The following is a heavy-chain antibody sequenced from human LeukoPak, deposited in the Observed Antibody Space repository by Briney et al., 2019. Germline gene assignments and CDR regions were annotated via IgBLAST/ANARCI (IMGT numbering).Heavy chain of an antibody. CDR2: IYTSGST. V-gene: IGHV4-4*07. J-gene: IGHJ4*02. CDR3: ARAHPRHSSSWYFDY. D-gene: IGHD6-13*01. CDR1: GGSISSYY. Sequence: PSETLSLTCTVSGGSISSYYWSWIRQPAGKGLEWIGRIYTSGSTNYNPSLKSRVTMSVDTSKNQFSLKLSSVTAADTAVYYCARAHPRHSSSWYFDYWGQGTLVTVSS.